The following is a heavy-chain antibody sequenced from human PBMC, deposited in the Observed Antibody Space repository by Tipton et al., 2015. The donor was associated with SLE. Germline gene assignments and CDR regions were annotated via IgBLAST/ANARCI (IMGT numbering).Heavy chain of an antibody. CDR1: GGSIRSSAYY. Sequence: TLSLTCTVSGGSIRSSAYYWGWIRQPPGKGLEWIGSLHYSGSTFYNLSLKSRVTISVDTSKNQFSLNLSSVTAADTAVYYCASHLPDSGLDYFDYWGQGTLVTVSS. CDR2: LHYSGST. D-gene: IGHD5-12*01. V-gene: IGHV4-39*07. CDR3: ASHLPDSGLDYFDY. J-gene: IGHJ4*02.